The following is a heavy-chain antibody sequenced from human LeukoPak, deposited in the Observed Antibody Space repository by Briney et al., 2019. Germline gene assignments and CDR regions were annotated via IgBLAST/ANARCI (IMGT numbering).Heavy chain of an antibody. J-gene: IGHJ6*02. CDR1: GFTFSSYW. Sequence: PGGSQRLSCAASGFTFSSYWMSWVRQAPGKGLEWVANIKQDGSEKYYVDSVKGRFTISRDNAKNSLYLQMNSLRAEDTAVYYCARDRLVSNFLGYYYYGMDVWGQGTTVTVS. V-gene: IGHV3-7*01. CDR3: ARDRLVSNFLGYYYYGMDV. CDR2: IKQDGSEK. D-gene: IGHD4-11*01.